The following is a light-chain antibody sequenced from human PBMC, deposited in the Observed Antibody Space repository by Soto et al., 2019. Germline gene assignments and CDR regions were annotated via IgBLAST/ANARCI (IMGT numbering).Light chain of an antibody. V-gene: IGLV2-23*01. CDR2: EGT. CDR1: SSDVGSFYF. CDR3: CSYVASSTLVS. Sequence: QSALTQPASVSGSPGQSITISCTGTSSDVGSFYFVSWYQQYPGKAPKLIIYEGTQRPSGVSNRFSGSKSGNTASLTVSGLQAEDEADYYCCSYVASSTLVSFGGGTKLTVL. J-gene: IGLJ2*01.